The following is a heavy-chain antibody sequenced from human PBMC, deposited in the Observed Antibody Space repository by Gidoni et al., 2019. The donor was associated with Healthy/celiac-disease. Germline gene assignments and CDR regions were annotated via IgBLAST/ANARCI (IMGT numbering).Heavy chain of an antibody. V-gene: IGHV3-7*04. CDR3: ARDIVVVPAAISEAFDI. D-gene: IGHD2-2*02. CDR2: IKQDGSEK. CDR1: GFTFSSYW. J-gene: IGHJ3*02. Sequence: EVQLVESGGGLVQPGGSLRLSCAASGFTFSSYWMSWVRQAPGKGLEWVANIKQDGSEKYYVDSVKGRFTISRDNAKNSLYLQMNSLRAEDTAVYYCARDIVVVPAAISEAFDIWGQGTMVTVSS.